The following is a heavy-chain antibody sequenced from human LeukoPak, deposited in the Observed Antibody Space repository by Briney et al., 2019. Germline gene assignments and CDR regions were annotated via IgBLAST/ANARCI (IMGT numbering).Heavy chain of an antibody. CDR1: GGAISSGSYN. D-gene: IGHD3-3*02. CDR3: ARLHRISPGPDY. V-gene: IGHV4-39*01. J-gene: IGHJ4*02. CDR2: IYYSGSP. Sequence: SETLSLTCSVSGGAISSGSYNWGWIRQPPGKGLEWIGSIYYSGSPSHNPSLKSRVTISVDTSKNQFSLNLSSVTAADTAIYFCARLHRISPGPDYWGQGTLVTVSS.